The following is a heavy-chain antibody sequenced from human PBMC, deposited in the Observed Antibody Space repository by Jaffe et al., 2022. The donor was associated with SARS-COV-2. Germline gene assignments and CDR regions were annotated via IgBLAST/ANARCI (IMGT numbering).Heavy chain of an antibody. CDR1: GGSTSSFY. D-gene: IGHD1-26*01. CDR2: IYTSGST. V-gene: IGHV4-4*07. CDR3: ARSWQLEFIDY. J-gene: IGHJ4*02. Sequence: QVQLQESGPGLVKPSETLSLICTVSGGSTSSFYWNWIRQPAGKGLEWIGRIYTSGSTNYNPSLKSRVTISIDTSNNQFSLKLNSVTAADTAVYYCARSWQLEFIDYWGQGTLVTVSS.